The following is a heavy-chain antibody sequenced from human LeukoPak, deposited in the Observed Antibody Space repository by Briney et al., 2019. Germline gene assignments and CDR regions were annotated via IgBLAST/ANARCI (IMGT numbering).Heavy chain of an antibody. CDR3: ARSAPPIQYGSGSYVDY. CDR2: MNPNSGNT. D-gene: IGHD3-10*01. V-gene: IGHV1-8*01. Sequence: ASVKVSCKTSGHTFSSYDINWVRQATGQGLEWMGWMNPNSGNTGYAQKFQGRVTMTRNTSISTAYMELSSLRSEDTAVYYCARSAPPIQYGSGSYVDYWGQGTLVTVSS. CDR1: GHTFSSYD. J-gene: IGHJ4*02.